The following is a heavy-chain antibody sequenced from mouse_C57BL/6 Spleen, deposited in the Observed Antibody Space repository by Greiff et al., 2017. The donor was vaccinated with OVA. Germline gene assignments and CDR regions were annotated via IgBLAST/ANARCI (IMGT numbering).Heavy chain of an antibody. V-gene: IGHV1-15*01. CDR2: IDPETGGT. CDR3: ARSRGSTVITSWFAD. J-gene: IGHJ3*01. D-gene: IGHD2-4*01. CDR1: GYTFTDYE. Sequence: QVQLKESGAELVRPGASVTLSCKASGYTFTDYEMHWVKQTPVHGLEWIGAIDPETGGTAYNQKFKGKAILTADKSSSTAYMELRSLTSEDTAVYYSARSRGSTVITSWFADWGKGTLVTVSA.